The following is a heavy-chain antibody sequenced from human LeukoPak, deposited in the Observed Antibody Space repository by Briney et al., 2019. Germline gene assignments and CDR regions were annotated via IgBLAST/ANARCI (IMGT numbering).Heavy chain of an antibody. CDR3: ARQLTYYYDSSGYPDAFDI. J-gene: IGHJ3*02. CDR1: GYTFTSYA. Sequence: ASVRVSCKASGYTFTSYAMHWVRQAPGQRLEWMGWINAGNGNTKYSQKFQGRVTITRDTSASTAYMELSSLRSEDTAVYYCARQLTYYYDSSGYPDAFDIWGQGTMVTVSS. D-gene: IGHD3-22*01. CDR2: INAGNGNT. V-gene: IGHV1-3*01.